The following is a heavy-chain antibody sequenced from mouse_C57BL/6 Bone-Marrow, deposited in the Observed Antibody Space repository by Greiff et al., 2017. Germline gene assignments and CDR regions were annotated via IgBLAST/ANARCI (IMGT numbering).Heavy chain of an antibody. CDR3: ARDDYYGSSYGYCDV. D-gene: IGHD1-1*01. Sequence: EVKLQESGPGLVKPSQSLSLTCSVTGYSITSGYYWNWIRQFPGNKLEWMGYISYDGSNNYNPSLKNRISITRDTSKNQFFLKLNSVTTEDTATYYCARDDYYGSSYGYCDVWGTGTTVTVSS. V-gene: IGHV3-6*01. CDR1: GYSITSGYY. J-gene: IGHJ1*03. CDR2: ISYDGSN.